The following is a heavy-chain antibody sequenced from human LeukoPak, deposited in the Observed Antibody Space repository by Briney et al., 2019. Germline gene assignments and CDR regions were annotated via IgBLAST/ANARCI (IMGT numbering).Heavy chain of an antibody. J-gene: IGHJ4*02. V-gene: IGHV4-59*08. D-gene: IGHD3-10*01. CDR1: GGSISSYY. CDR3: ARWSVLWFGEVYFDY. Sequence: PSETLSLTCTVSGGSISSYYWSWIRQPPGKGLEWIGYIYYSGSTNYNPSLKSRVTISVDTSKNQFSLKLSSVTAADPAVYYCARWSVLWFGEVYFDYWGQGTLVTVSS. CDR2: IYYSGST.